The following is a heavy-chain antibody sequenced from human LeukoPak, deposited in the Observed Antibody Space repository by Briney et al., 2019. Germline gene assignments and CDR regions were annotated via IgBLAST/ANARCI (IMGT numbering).Heavy chain of an antibody. CDR1: GGSISSYY. CDR3: AREWLCSGGSCYRPFFDY. Sequence: SETLSLTCTVSGGSISSYYWSWIRQPAGKGLEWIGRIYTSGSTNYNPSLKSRVTMSVDTSKNQFSLKLSSVTAADTAVYYCAREWLCSGGSCYRPFFDYWSQGTLVTVSS. D-gene: IGHD2-15*01. V-gene: IGHV4-4*07. CDR2: IYTSGST. J-gene: IGHJ4*02.